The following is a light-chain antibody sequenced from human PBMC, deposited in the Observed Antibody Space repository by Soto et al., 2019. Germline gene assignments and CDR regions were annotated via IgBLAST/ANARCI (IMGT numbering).Light chain of an antibody. Sequence: EIVMTQSPATLSVSPGERATLSCRASQSVSSNLAWYQQKPGQAPRLLIYGASTRATGISARFSCSGSGTEFTPTIRSLQSEDFAIYYCQQYNDWPPLTFGGGTKVEIK. CDR1: QSVSSN. V-gene: IGKV3-15*01. J-gene: IGKJ4*01. CDR3: QQYNDWPPLT. CDR2: GAS.